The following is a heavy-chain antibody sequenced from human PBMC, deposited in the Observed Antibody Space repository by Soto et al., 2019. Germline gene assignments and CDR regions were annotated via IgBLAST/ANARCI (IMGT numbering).Heavy chain of an antibody. J-gene: IGHJ5*02. CDR1: GFTFSSYG. Sequence: PRLSCAASGFTFSSYGMHWVRQAPGKGLERVAVISYDGSNKYYADSVKGRFTISRDSSKNTLYLQMNSLRAEDTAVYYCAKGRYYNSYNWFDPWGQGTLVPVSS. CDR2: ISYDGSNK. D-gene: IGHD3-10*01. V-gene: IGHV3-30*18. CDR3: AKGRYYNSYNWFDP.